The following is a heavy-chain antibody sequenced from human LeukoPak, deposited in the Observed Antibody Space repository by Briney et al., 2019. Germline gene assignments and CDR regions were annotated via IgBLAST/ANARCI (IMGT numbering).Heavy chain of an antibody. CDR3: ARGGLYYYDGSGYYRYFDY. D-gene: IGHD3-22*01. CDR1: GFTFSSYG. CDR2: ISYDGSNK. V-gene: IGHV3-30*03. Sequence: GGSLRLSCAASGFTFSSYGMHWVRQAPGKGLEWVAVISYDGSNKYYADSVKGRFTISRDNAQNSLYLQMNSLRAEDTAVYYCARGGLYYYDGSGYYRYFDYWGQGTLVTVSS. J-gene: IGHJ4*02.